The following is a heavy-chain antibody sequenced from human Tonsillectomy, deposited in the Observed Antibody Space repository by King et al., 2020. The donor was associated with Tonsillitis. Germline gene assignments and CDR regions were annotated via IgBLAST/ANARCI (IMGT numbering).Heavy chain of an antibody. CDR2: IRYDGSNK. CDR3: AKSARGWPYYYYGMDV. D-gene: IGHD6-19*01. CDR1: GFTFSSYG. J-gene: IGHJ6*02. V-gene: IGHV3-30*02. Sequence: VQLVESGGGVVQPGGSLRLSCAASGFTFSSYGMHWVRQALGKGLEWVAFIRYDGSNKYYADSVKGRFTISRDNSKNTLYLQMNSLRAEDTAVYYCAKSARGWPYYYYGMDVWGQGTTVTVSS.